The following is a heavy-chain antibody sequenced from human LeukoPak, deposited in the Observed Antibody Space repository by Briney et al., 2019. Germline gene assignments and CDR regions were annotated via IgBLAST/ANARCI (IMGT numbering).Heavy chain of an antibody. V-gene: IGHV3-74*01. CDR2: INSDGSST. D-gene: IGHD3-22*01. Sequence: PGGSLRLSCAASGFTLSSYWMSWVRQAPGKGLVWVSRINSDGSSTSYADSVKGRFTISRDTSKNTLYLQMNSLRAEDTAVYYCAKAKGYYYDSSGYYYSLDYWGQGTLVTVSS. CDR1: GFTLSSYW. J-gene: IGHJ4*02. CDR3: AKAKGYYYDSSGYYYSLDY.